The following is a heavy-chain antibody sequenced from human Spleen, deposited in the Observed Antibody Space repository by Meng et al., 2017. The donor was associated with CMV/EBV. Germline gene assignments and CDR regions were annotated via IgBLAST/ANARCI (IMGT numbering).Heavy chain of an antibody. D-gene: IGHD3-3*01. J-gene: IGHJ5*02. V-gene: IGHV4-34*01. CDR1: GPRSRYY. CDR2: INHSGST. Sequence: GPRSRYYWSWLRRPQGRGLGWIEGINHSGSTNYHPSLKSRVTISVDTSKNQFSLKLSSVTAADTAVYYCARGRVVKVVRRNNWFDPWGQGTLVTVSS. CDR3: ARGRVVKVVRRNNWFDP.